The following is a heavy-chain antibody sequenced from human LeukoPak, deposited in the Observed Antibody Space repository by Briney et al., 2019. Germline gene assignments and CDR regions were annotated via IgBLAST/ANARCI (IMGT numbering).Heavy chain of an antibody. D-gene: IGHD3-10*01. CDR1: GGSISSYY. V-gene: IGHV4-4*07. CDR2: IYTSGST. CDR3: ARARSYGSGSNWFDP. J-gene: IGHJ5*02. Sequence: SETLSLTCTVSGGSISSYYWSWIRQPAGKGLEWIGRIYTSGSTNYNPSLKSRVTMSVDTSKNPFSLKLSSLTAADTAVYYSARARSYGSGSNWFDPWGQGTLVTVSS.